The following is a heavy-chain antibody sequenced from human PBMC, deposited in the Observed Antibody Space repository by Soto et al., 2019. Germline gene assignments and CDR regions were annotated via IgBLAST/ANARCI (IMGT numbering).Heavy chain of an antibody. CDR3: ARERLGADSSGDYWNYMDV. CDR2: IHNSGRT. J-gene: IGHJ6*02. D-gene: IGHD3-22*01. CDR1: GGSISSGDYY. Sequence: QVQLQESGPGLVKPSQTLSLTCTVSGGSISSGDYYWSWLSQPPGKGLEWIGYIHNSGRTYYNPSLRSGLSISVDTSKTQFSLKLTSVTAAYTAVYYCARERLGADSSGDYWNYMDVWGQGTTVTVSS. V-gene: IGHV4-30-4*01.